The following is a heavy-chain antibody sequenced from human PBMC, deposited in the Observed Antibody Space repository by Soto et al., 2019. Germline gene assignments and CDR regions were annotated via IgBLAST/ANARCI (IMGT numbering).Heavy chain of an antibody. CDR2: IYYSGST. D-gene: IGHD2-2*01. CDR1: GGSISSSSYY. CDR3: ARHGKYQLLEGNWFDP. Sequence: SETLSLTCTVSGGSISSSSYYWGCIRQPPGKGLEWSGSIYYSGSTYYNPSLKSRVTISVDTSKNQFSLKLSSVTAADTAVYYCARHGKYQLLEGNWFDPWGQGTLVTVSS. J-gene: IGHJ5*02. V-gene: IGHV4-39*01.